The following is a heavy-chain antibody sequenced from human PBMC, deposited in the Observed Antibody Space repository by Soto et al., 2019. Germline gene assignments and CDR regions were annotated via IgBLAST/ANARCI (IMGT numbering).Heavy chain of an antibody. CDR3: ARGGSSCYYFYYYYGLDV. Sequence: GGSLRLSCAASGFTFSSYAMHWVRQAPGKGLEYVSAISSNGGSTYYANSVKFRFTISRDNSKNTLYLQMGSLRAEDMSVYYCARGGSSCYYFYYYYGLDVWGQGTTVTVSS. V-gene: IGHV3-64*01. J-gene: IGHJ6*02. D-gene: IGHD3-22*01. CDR2: ISSNGGST. CDR1: GFTFSSYA.